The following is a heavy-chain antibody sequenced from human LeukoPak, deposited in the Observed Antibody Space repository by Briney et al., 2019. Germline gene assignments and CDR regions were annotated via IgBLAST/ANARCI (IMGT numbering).Heavy chain of an antibody. D-gene: IGHD2-15*01. J-gene: IGHJ4*02. Sequence: SETLSLTCSVSGGSINNYYWSWIRQPPGKGQEWIGYIYYSGSTNYNPSLKSRVTISVDTSKNQFSLKLSSVTAADTAVYYCAKAVVAATGYYFDYWGQGTLVTVSS. CDR2: IYYSGST. V-gene: IGHV4-59*01. CDR1: GGSINNYY. CDR3: AKAVVAATGYYFDY.